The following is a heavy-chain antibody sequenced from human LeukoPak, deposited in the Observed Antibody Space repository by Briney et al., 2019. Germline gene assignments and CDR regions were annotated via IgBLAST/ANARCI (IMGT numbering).Heavy chain of an antibody. D-gene: IGHD6-13*01. V-gene: IGHV3-72*01. CDR2: TINKANSYTT. CDR3: ARDLQQLVLPGLQKRTGFDY. J-gene: IGHJ4*02. CDR1: GFTFSDHY. Sequence: GGSLRLSCAASGFTFSDHYMDWVRQAPGKGLEWVGRTINKANSYTTEYAASGKGRFTISRDDSKNSLYLQMNSLKTEDTAVYYCARDLQQLVLPGLQKRTGFDYWGQGTLVTVSS.